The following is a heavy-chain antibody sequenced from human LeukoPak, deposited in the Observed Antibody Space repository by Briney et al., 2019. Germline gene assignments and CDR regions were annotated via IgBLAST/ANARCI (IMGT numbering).Heavy chain of an antibody. V-gene: IGHV1-3*01. CDR3: ARQTRLICSSTSCFDFDY. CDR1: GYTFTSYA. Sequence: ASVKVSCKASGYTFTSYAMHWVRQAPGQRLEWMGWINAGNGNTKYSQKFQGRVTITRDTSASTAYMELRSLRSDDTAVYYCARQTRLICSSTSCFDFDYRGQGTLVTVSS. D-gene: IGHD2-2*01. CDR2: INAGNGNT. J-gene: IGHJ4*02.